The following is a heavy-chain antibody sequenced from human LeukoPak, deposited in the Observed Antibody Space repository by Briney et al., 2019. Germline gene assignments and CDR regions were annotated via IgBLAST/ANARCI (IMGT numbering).Heavy chain of an antibody. CDR2: IYYSVST. D-gene: IGHD5-24*01. Sequence: SETLSLTCTVSGGSISSYYWSWIRQPPGKGLEWIGYIYYSVSTNYNPSLKSRVTISVDTSKNQFPLKLSSVAAADTAVYYCARDLGGGYNFFDYWGQRTLVTVSS. J-gene: IGHJ4*02. CDR1: GGSISSYY. CDR3: ARDLGGGYNFFDY. V-gene: IGHV4-59*01.